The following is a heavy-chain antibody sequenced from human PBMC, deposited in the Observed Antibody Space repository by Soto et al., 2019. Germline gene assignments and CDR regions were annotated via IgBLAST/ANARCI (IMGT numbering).Heavy chain of an antibody. CDR1: GFTFSSYD. D-gene: IGHD7-27*01. CDR2: IGTAGDT. J-gene: IGHJ4*02. CDR3: AKVLTGDLDY. Sequence: EVQLVESGGGLVQPGGSLRLSCAASGFTFSSYDMHWVRQATGKGLEWVSAIGTAGDTYYPGSVKGRFTISRDNSKNTLYLQMNSLRAEDTAVYYCAKVLTGDLDYWGQGTLVTVSS. V-gene: IGHV3-13*01.